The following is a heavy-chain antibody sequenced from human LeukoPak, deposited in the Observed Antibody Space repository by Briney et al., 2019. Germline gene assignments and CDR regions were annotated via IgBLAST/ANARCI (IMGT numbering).Heavy chain of an antibody. J-gene: IGHJ4*02. CDR3: ARSGYYDSSGLDY. V-gene: IGHV3-74*01. CDR1: GFTFSNYW. D-gene: IGHD3-22*01. Sequence: GGSLRLSCAASGFTFSNYWMHWVRQAPGKGLVWVSRINSDGSSTSYADSVKGRFTISRDNAKNTLYLQMNSLRAEDTAVYYCARSGYYDSSGLDYWGQGTLVTVSS. CDR2: INSDGSST.